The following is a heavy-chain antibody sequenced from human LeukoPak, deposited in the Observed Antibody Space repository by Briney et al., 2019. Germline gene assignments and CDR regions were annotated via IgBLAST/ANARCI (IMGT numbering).Heavy chain of an antibody. J-gene: IGHJ6*03. Sequence: GGSLRLSCAASGFTFSRYWMTWVRQAPGQGLEWVANIKQDGSEKNYLDSVKGLFTISRDNAKNSLYLQMNSLRAENTAVYYCAREKEGYCSRTSCYLDYYYYYMDVWGKGTTVTISS. CDR2: IKQDGSEK. D-gene: IGHD2-2*01. CDR3: AREKEGYCSRTSCYLDYYYYYMDV. V-gene: IGHV3-7*01. CDR1: GFTFSRYW.